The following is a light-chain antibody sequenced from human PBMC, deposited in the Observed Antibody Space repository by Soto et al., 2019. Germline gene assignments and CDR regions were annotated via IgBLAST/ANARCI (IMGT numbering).Light chain of an antibody. CDR3: QQYSRTPIT. J-gene: IGKJ5*01. Sequence: DIVMTQSPDSLAVSLGERATINCKSSQSILYSNKNDLTWYQQKPGQPPKVLIYGASTRESGVPDRFSGSGSGTDFTLPISSLQAEDVAVYYCQQYSRTPITFGQGTRLEIK. CDR2: GAS. V-gene: IGKV4-1*01. CDR1: QSILYSNKND.